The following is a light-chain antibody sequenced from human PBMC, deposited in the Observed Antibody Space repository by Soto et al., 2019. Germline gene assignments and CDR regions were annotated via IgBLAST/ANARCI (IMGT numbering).Light chain of an antibody. CDR3: QYRYSWPLT. Sequence: VLTQSPATLSLSQGEKATLSCRASQDISTYLGSYQQRPGQAPRLLIYDASNRAAGIPARFSGSGSGSDFALTINSLEPEDFAVYYCQYRYSWPLTFGAGTKVEIK. J-gene: IGKJ4*01. CDR2: DAS. V-gene: IGKV3-11*01. CDR1: QDISTY.